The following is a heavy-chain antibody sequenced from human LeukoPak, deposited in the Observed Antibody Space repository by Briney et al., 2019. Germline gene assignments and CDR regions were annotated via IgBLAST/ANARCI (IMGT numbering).Heavy chain of an antibody. CDR3: ASELKYSSSLGY. Sequence: AASVTVSCKASGYTFTSYGISWVRQAPGQGLEWMGWISAYNGNTNYAQKLQGRVTMTTDTSTSTAYMELRSLRSDDTAVYYCASELKYSSSLGYWGQGTLVTVSS. CDR1: GYTFTSYG. CDR2: ISAYNGNT. J-gene: IGHJ4*02. V-gene: IGHV1-18*01. D-gene: IGHD6-13*01.